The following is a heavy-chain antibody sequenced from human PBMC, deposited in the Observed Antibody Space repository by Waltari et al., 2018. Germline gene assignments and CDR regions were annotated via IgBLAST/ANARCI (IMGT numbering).Heavy chain of an antibody. J-gene: IGHJ5*02. V-gene: IGHV3-74*01. D-gene: IGHD1-26*01. CDR3: AKDGNRGSRSLDP. CDR2: NNTDGRET. Sequence: EVQVVESGGGLVQPGGSLRLSCAASGFTFSAYWMHWVRQVPGKGLLWVSRNNTDGRETNYADSVKGRFTISRDNAKNTVFLEMSSLKAEDTAIYYCAKDGNRGSRSLDPWGQGTLVTVSS. CDR1: GFTFSAYW.